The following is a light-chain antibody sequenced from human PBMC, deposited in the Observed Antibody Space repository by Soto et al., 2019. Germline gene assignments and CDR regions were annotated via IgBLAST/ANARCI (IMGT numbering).Light chain of an antibody. CDR2: AAS. CDR1: QSVTSNY. Sequence: EVVVTQSPGTVSLSPGERATLSCRASQSVTSNYLAWYQQQHGQAPRRLLYAASSMATGIPDRFSGSGSGTDFTLSISRLEPEEFAVYYCHQYGSSITWTFGQGTKVEIK. CDR3: HQYGSSITWT. V-gene: IGKV3-20*01. J-gene: IGKJ1*01.